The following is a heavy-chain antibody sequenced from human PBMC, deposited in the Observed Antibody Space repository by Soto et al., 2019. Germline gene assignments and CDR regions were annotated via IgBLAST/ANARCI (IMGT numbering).Heavy chain of an antibody. V-gene: IGHV1-69*14. CDR1: GGTFGTYG. J-gene: IGHJ6*02. Sequence: QVHLVQSGAEVKKPGSSVNISCKASGGTFGTYGLNWVRQFPGQGLEWMGGIIPPSDTENYAQKFQGRVTITADKSTNIAHMQMDSLTSDDTAVYYCATAVTAGTYYNYGLDVWGQGTTVTVS. CDR3: ATAVTAGTYYNYGLDV. CDR2: IIPPSDTE. D-gene: IGHD2-21*02.